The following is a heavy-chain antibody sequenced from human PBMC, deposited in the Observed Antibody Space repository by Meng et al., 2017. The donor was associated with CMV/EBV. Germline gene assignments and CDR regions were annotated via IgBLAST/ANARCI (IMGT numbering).Heavy chain of an antibody. D-gene: IGHD6-6*01. V-gene: IGHV4-34*01. CDR3: ARDRSPRPYYFDY. CDR2: INHSGST. J-gene: IGHJ4*02. CDR1: GGSFSGYY. Sequence: SETLSPTCAVYGGSFSGYYWSWIRQPPGKGLEWIGEINHSGSTNYNPSLKSRVTISVDTSKNQFSLKLSSVTAADTAVYYCARDRSPRPYYFDYWGQGTLVTVSS.